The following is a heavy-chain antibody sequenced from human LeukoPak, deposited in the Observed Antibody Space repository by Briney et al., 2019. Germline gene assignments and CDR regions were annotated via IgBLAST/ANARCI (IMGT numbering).Heavy chain of an antibody. V-gene: IGHV4-34*01. CDR2: INHSGST. CDR3: ARGRYGTVSRGWFDP. Sequence: NASETLSLTCAVYGGSFSGYYWSWIRQPPGKGLEWIGEINHSGSTHYNPSLKSRVTISVDTSKKKIFLKLSSVTAADTAVYYCARGRYGTVSRGWFDPWGQGTLVTVSS. CDR1: GGSFSGYY. D-gene: IGHD1-1*01. J-gene: IGHJ5*02.